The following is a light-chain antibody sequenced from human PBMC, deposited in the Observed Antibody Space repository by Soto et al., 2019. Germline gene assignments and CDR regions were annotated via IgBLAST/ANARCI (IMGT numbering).Light chain of an antibody. CDR3: QQYGSWSYT. Sequence: EIVLTQSPGTLSLSPGERATLSCRASQSVSSTYLAWYQQNPGQAPRLLIYGASSRATGIPDRFSGSGSGTDFTLTISRPEPGDFAVDFCQQYGSWSYTFGQGTKLEIK. CDR2: GAS. CDR1: QSVSSTY. V-gene: IGKV3-20*01. J-gene: IGKJ2*01.